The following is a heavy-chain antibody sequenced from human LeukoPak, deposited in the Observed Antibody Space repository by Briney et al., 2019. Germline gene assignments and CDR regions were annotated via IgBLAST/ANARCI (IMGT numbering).Heavy chain of an antibody. CDR1: GGSFSDYY. CDR2: INHSGST. Sequence: SETLSLTCAVYGGSFSDYYWSWIRQPPGKGLEWIGEINHSGSTNYNPSLKSRVTISVDTSKNQFSLKLSSVTAADTAVYYCARARSYYYDDSGYSPYYFDYWGQGTLVTVSS. V-gene: IGHV4-34*01. J-gene: IGHJ4*02. D-gene: IGHD3-22*01. CDR3: ARARSYYYDDSGYSPYYFDY.